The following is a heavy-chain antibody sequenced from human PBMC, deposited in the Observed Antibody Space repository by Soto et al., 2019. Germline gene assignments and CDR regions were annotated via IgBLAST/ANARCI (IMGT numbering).Heavy chain of an antibody. CDR2: VIQSGSAT. CDR3: VRDYYHVSGSSFDIPLDY. V-gene: IGHV3-23*01. CDR1: GFTFNNYA. Sequence: GGSLRLSCAASGFTFNNYAMTWVRQAPGKGLEWVSTVIQSGSATFYADSVRGRFTISRDNYKNTLYLQLNSLRAEDTAVYHCVRDYYHVSGSSFDIPLDYWGQGTLVTVS. J-gene: IGHJ4*02. D-gene: IGHD3-10*01.